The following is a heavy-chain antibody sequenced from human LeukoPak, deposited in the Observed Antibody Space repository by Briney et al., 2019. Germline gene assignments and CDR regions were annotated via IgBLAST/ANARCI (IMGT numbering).Heavy chain of an antibody. J-gene: IGHJ5*02. CDR1: GFTFRNYA. Sequence: GGSLRLSCTASGFTFRNYAMSWVRQAPGKGLEWVSAISGSGGSTYYADSVKGRFTISRDNSKNTLYLQMNSLRAEDTAVYYCATERYFDWLPDRPWFDPWGQGTLVTVSS. D-gene: IGHD3-9*01. CDR3: ATERYFDWLPDRPWFDP. V-gene: IGHV3-23*01. CDR2: ISGSGGST.